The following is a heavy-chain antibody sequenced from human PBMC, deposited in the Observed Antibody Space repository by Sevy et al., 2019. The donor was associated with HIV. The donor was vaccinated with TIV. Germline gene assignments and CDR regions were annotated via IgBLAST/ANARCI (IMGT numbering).Heavy chain of an antibody. Sequence: GGSLRLSCAASGFSFNNAWMSWVRQAPGKGLEWVGRIKSKTDGERTDYPAPVRGRFTISRDDSKNTLYLQMNSLETEETAVYYCTTTLSTAHYMVVWGQGTTVTVSS. J-gene: IGHJ6*02. D-gene: IGHD2-2*01. CDR1: GFSFNNAW. V-gene: IGHV3-15*01. CDR3: TTTLSTAHYMVV. CDR2: IKSKTDGERT.